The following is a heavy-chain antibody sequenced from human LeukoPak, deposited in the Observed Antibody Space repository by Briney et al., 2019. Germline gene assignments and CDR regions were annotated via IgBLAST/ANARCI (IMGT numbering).Heavy chain of an antibody. Sequence: SETLSLTCTVSGGSISSGSYYWSWIRQPAGKGLEWIGRIYTSGSTNYNPSLKSRVTISVDTSKNQVSLKLSSVTAADTAVYYCARDKGRGGCSGGSCYEDAFDIWGQGTMVTVSS. CDR3: ARDKGRGGCSGGSCYEDAFDI. CDR2: IYTSGST. CDR1: GGSISSGSYY. V-gene: IGHV4-61*02. D-gene: IGHD2-15*01. J-gene: IGHJ3*02.